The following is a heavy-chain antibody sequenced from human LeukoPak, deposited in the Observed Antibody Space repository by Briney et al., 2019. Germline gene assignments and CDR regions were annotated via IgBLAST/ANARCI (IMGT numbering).Heavy chain of an antibody. CDR2: ISYDGSNK. V-gene: IGHV3-30*03. CDR3: ATQKRYCSSTSCYADYYGMDV. CDR1: GFTFSSYG. Sequence: GRSLRLSCAASGFTFSSYGMHWVRQAPGKGLGWVAVISYDGSNKYYADSVKGRFTISRDNSKNTLYLQMNSLRAEDTAVYYCATQKRYCSSTSCYADYYGMDVWGKGTTVTVSS. D-gene: IGHD2-2*01. J-gene: IGHJ6*04.